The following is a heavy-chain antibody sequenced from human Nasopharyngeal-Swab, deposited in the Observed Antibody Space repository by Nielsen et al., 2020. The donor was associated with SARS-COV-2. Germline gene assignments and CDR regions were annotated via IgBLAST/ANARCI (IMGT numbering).Heavy chain of an antibody. Sequence: SETLSLTCAVYGGSFSGYYWSWIRQLPGKGLEWIGEINHSGSTNYNPSLKSRVTISVDTSKNQFSLKLSSVTAADTAVYYCARDLGDWGFNYYYGMDVWGQGTTVTVSS. V-gene: IGHV4-34*01. CDR1: GGSFSGYY. CDR3: ARDLGDWGFNYYYGMDV. J-gene: IGHJ6*02. CDR2: INHSGST. D-gene: IGHD7-27*01.